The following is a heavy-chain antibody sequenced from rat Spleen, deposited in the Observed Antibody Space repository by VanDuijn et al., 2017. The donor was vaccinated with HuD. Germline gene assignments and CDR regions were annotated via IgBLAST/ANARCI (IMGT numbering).Heavy chain of an antibody. D-gene: IGHD1-10*01. V-gene: IGHV2-30*01. CDR3: ARDSYNNYGFDY. Sequence: QVQLKESGPGLVQPSQTLSLACTFSGFSLTSSHVHWVRQPSGQGLEWMGVIWTGGSTAYNSLLKSRLSISRDTSKSQVFLKMNSLQTEDTATYYCARDSYNNYGFDYWGQGVMVTVSS. J-gene: IGHJ2*01. CDR2: IWTGGST. CDR1: GFSLTSSH.